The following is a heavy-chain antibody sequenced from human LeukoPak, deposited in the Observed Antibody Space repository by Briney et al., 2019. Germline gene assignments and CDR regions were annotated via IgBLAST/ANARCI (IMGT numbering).Heavy chain of an antibody. V-gene: IGHV3-53*01. Sequence: GGSLRLSCAASGFTVSSSYMTWVRQAPGKGLEWVSVIYSGGSTYYADSVKGRFTISRDNSKNTLYLQMNSLRAEDTAVYYCARDRVARGYSYGTPLYCMDVWGQGTTVTVSS. D-gene: IGHD5-18*01. J-gene: IGHJ6*02. CDR1: GFTVSSSY. CDR2: IYSGGST. CDR3: ARDRVARGYSYGTPLYCMDV.